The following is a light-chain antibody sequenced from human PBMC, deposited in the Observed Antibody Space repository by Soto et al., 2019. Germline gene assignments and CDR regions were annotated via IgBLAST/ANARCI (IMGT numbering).Light chain of an antibody. CDR3: QQYNGYWT. V-gene: IGKV1-5*03. J-gene: IGKJ1*01. Sequence: DIQMTQSPSTLSASVGDRVTITCRASQSISNSLAWYQQKPGKAPKLLIYEASSLKSGAPSRCSGSGSGTEYTLDIRSLQPDDCANYYCQQYNGYWTFGQGTKVEIK. CDR2: EAS. CDR1: QSISNS.